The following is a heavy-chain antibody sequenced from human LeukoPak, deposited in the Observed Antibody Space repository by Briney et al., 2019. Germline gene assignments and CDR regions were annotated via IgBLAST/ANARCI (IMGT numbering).Heavy chain of an antibody. Sequence: GGSLRLSCAASGFTFSSYAMSWVRQAPGKGLEWVSAISGSGGSTYYADSVKGRFTISRDNPKNTLYLQMNSLRAEDTAVYYCAKTEGIAVASTLDYWGQGTLVTVSS. CDR3: AKTEGIAVASTLDY. D-gene: IGHD6-19*01. CDR1: GFTFSSYA. J-gene: IGHJ4*02. CDR2: ISGSGGST. V-gene: IGHV3-23*01.